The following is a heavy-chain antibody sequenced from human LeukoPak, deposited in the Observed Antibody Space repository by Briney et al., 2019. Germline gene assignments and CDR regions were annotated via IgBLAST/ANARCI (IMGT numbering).Heavy chain of an antibody. D-gene: IGHD6-19*01. CDR3: ARDQWLVEGAFDI. V-gene: IGHV3-66*01. CDR2: IYSGGST. CDR1: GFTVISNY. J-gene: IGHJ3*02. Sequence: PGGSLRLSCAAAGFTVISNYMSWVRHAPGKWLEWVSVIYSGGSTYYADSVKGRFTISRDNSKNTLYLQMNSLRAEDTAVYYCARDQWLVEGAFDIWGQGTMVTVSS.